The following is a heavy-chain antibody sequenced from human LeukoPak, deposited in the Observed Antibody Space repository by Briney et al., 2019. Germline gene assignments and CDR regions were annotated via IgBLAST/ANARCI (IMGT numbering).Heavy chain of an antibody. V-gene: IGHV3-30*18. CDR2: ISYDGSNK. D-gene: IGHD2-15*01. J-gene: IGHJ4*02. Sequence: PGGSLRLSCAASGFTFSSYGMHWVRQAPGKGLEWVAVISYDGSNKYYADSVKGRFTISRDNSKNTLYLQMNSLRAEDTAVYYCAKDLEHCSGGSCYSAYFDYWGQGTLVTVSS. CDR3: AKDLEHCSGGSCYSAYFDY. CDR1: GFTFSSYG.